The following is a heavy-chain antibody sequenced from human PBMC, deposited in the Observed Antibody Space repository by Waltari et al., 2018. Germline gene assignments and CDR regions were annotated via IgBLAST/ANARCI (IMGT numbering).Heavy chain of an antibody. D-gene: IGHD1-1*01. CDR1: CGCINSDPYY. Sequence: QVLLQESGPGLVQPSQTLSLTCTVSCGCINSDPYYWSWIRQPAGKGLEWIGRIYSGGDARYSPSLERRVTMSVDRSKNQFSLKIFSVTDADAAVYYCARGDERLARYHFDDWGQGTQVIVSS. CDR2: IYSGGDA. J-gene: IGHJ4*02. V-gene: IGHV4-61*02. CDR3: ARGDERLARYHFDD.